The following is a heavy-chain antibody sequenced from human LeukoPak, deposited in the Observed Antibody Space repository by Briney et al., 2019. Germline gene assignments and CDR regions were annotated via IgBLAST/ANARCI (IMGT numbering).Heavy chain of an antibody. CDR1: GFTFSNAW. CDR2: IKSKTDGGTT. CDR3: TTFLIVVVTASEYFQH. J-gene: IGHJ1*01. V-gene: IGHV3-15*01. Sequence: NPGGSLRLSCAASGFTFSNAWMSWVRQAPGKGLEWVGRIKSKTDGGTTDYAAPVKGRFTISRDDSKNTLYLQMNSLKTEDTAVYYCTTFLIVVVTASEYFQHWGQGTLVTVSS. D-gene: IGHD2-21*02.